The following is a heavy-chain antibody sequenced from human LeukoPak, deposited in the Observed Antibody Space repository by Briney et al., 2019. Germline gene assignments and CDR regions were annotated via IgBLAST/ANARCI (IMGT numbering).Heavy chain of an antibody. Sequence: SETLSLTCTVSGGSISSSSYYWGWIRPPPGKGLEGIGSIYYSGITYYNPSLKSRVTISVDTSKNQFSLKLSSVTAADTAVYYCATQPIAAAGHDVRCIDYWGQGTLVTVSS. D-gene: IGHD6-13*01. CDR1: GGSISSSSYY. CDR3: ATQPIAAAGHDVRCIDY. V-gene: IGHV4-39*01. CDR2: IYYSGIT. J-gene: IGHJ4*02.